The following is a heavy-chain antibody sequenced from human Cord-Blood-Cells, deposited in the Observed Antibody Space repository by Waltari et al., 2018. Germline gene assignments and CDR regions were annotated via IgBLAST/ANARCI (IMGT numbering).Heavy chain of an antibody. CDR2: INHSGST. D-gene: IGHD2-8*01. CDR1: GGSFSGYY. J-gene: IGHJ2*01. Sequence: QVQLQQWGAGLLKPSETLSLTCAVYGGSFSGYYWSWIRQPPGKGLEWIGAINHSGSTSYTPSIKSRVRISVDTSKNEFSLKLSSVTAADTAVYYCARMLAWYFDLWGRGTLVAVSS. V-gene: IGHV4-34*01. CDR3: ARMLAWYFDL.